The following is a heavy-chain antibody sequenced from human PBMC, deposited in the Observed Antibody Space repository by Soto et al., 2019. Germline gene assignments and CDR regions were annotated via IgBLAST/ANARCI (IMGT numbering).Heavy chain of an antibody. CDR3: ARSVAVPGAHIDY. Sequence: PSETLSLTCSVSGGSISGSYWSWIRQPPGKGLEWLGYVYYTGSTNYSPSLRSRVSISVDTSKNEFSLRLSSVTAADTAVYFCARSVAVPGAHIDYWGQGTQVTVS. CDR2: VYYTGST. J-gene: IGHJ4*02. D-gene: IGHD6-19*01. CDR1: GGSISGSY. V-gene: IGHV4-59*01.